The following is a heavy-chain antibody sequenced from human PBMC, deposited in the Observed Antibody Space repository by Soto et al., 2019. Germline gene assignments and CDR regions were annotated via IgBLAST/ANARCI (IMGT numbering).Heavy chain of an antibody. CDR2: IGTAGDT. D-gene: IGHD3-10*01. V-gene: IGHV3-13*01. J-gene: IGHJ3*02. CDR1: GFTFSSYD. Sequence: PGGSLRLSCAASGFTFSSYDMHWVRQATGKGLEWVSAIGTAGDTYYPGSVKGRFTISRENAKNSLYLQMNSLRAGDTAVYYCARGDTMVRGVNAFDIWGQGTMVTVSS. CDR3: ARGDTMVRGVNAFDI.